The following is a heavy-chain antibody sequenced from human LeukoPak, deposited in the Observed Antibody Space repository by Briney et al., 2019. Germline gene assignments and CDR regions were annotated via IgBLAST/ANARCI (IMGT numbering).Heavy chain of an antibody. D-gene: IGHD3-22*01. J-gene: IGHJ4*02. Sequence: PSETLSLTCTVSGGSISSSRYYWGWIRQPPGKGLEWIGNIYYSGRTFYNPSLKSRLTISVDTSKNQFSLKLNSVTAADTAFYYCARRPLPGYHYDTSAYYKMWGQGTLVTVSS. CDR1: GGSISSSRYY. CDR3: ARRPLPGYHYDTSAYYKM. V-gene: IGHV4-39*01. CDR2: IYYSGRT.